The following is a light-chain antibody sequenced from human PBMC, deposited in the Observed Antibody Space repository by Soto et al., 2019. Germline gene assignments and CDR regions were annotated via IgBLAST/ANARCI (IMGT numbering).Light chain of an antibody. CDR1: SSDVGGYNY. J-gene: IGLJ1*01. V-gene: IGLV2-8*01. Sequence: QSEQAQPPSASGSPGQSVTISCTGTSSDVGGYNYVSWYQQHPGKAPKLMIYEVTKRPSGVPDRFSGSKSGNTASLTVSGLQAEDEADYYCSSYAGSNNRYVFGTGTKVTV. CDR3: SSYAGSNNRYV. CDR2: EVT.